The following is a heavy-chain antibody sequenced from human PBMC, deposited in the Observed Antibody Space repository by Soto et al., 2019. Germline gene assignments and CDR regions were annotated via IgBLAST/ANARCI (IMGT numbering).Heavy chain of an antibody. D-gene: IGHD2-21*02. CDR3: ADRIDCGGDCLDY. J-gene: IGHJ4*02. CDR2: VYWADDK. Sequence: QFTFQESGPPLVKPTQTLTLTCTFSGFSLSTNGVGVGWIRQPPGKALEWLALVYWADDKRYSPSLKTRLTITKDTSKHQVVLRITNMDPVDTARNYCADRIDCGGDCLDYWGQGTLVTVS. CDR1: GFSLSTNGVG. V-gene: IGHV2-5*02.